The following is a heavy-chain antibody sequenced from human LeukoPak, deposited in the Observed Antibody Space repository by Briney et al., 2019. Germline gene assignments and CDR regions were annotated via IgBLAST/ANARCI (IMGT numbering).Heavy chain of an antibody. V-gene: IGHV4-59*01. CDR2: VFYSGST. J-gene: IGHJ4*02. CDR3: ARGARRYYDGSGYYYGEFDY. D-gene: IGHD3-22*01. Sequence: MSSETLSLTCTVSDDSIKNYFWTWIRQSPGKGLEWIGYVFYSGSTSYNPSLRSRLTMSVDMSKNQFSLNLKSVTAADTAVYYCARGARRYYDGSGYYYGEFDYRGQGILVTVSS. CDR1: DDSIKNYF.